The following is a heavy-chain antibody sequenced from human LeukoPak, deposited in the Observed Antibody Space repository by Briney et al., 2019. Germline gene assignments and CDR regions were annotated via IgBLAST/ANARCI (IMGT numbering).Heavy chain of an antibody. J-gene: IGHJ4*02. CDR1: GFTFSSYA. CDR3: AKNWDDYDSSGPIDH. V-gene: IGHV3-23*01. Sequence: PGGSLRLSCAASGFTFSSYAMSWVRQAPGKGLEWVSGIGASGLNTYYADSVKGRLTISRDNSKNTVDLQMYSLIAEDTAVYYCAKNWDDYDSSGPIDHWGQGALVTVSS. D-gene: IGHD3-22*01. CDR2: IGASGLNT.